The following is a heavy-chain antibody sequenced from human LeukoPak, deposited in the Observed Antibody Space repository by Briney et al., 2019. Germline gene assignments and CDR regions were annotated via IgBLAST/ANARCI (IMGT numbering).Heavy chain of an antibody. J-gene: IGHJ4*02. CDR3: AKRLGDPRAFDY. V-gene: IGHV3-23*01. Sequence: GSLRLSCAASGFTFSNYAMSWVRQAPGKGLEWVSGISGTSGTINYAAPVKGRFTISRDNSKNTLYLQMNSLRVDDMAVYYCAKRLGDPRAFDYWGQGTLVTVSS. CDR1: GFTFSNYA. D-gene: IGHD2-21*02. CDR2: ISGTSGTI.